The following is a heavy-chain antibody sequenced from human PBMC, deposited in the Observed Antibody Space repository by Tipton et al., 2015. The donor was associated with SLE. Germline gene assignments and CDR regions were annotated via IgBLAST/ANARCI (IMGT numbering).Heavy chain of an antibody. V-gene: IGHV3-9*01. CDR3: ARDGWDLLGYFQH. CDR1: GFTFDNYA. D-gene: IGHD1-26*01. CDR2: ISWNSDNI. Sequence: SLRLSCAASGFTFDNYAMHWVRQAPGKGLEWVSGISWNSDNIGYADSVKGRFIISRDNSKNTLYLQMNSLRAEDTAVYYCARDGWDLLGYFQHWGQGTLVTVSS. J-gene: IGHJ1*01.